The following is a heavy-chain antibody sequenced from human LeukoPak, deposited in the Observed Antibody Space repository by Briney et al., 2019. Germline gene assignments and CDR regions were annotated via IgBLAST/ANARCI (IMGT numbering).Heavy chain of an antibody. J-gene: IGHJ5*02. CDR2: INHSGST. CDR1: GGSFSGYY. D-gene: IGHD6-13*01. V-gene: IGHV4-34*01. Sequence: SETLSLTCAVYGGSFSGYYWSWIRQPPGKGLEWIGEINHSGSTNYNPSLKSRVTISVDTSKNQFSLKLSSVTAADTAVYYCARRRQLVLRNWFDPWGQGTLVTVSS. CDR3: ARRRQLVLRNWFDP.